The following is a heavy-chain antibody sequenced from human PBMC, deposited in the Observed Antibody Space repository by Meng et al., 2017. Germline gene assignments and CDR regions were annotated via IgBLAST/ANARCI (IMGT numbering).Heavy chain of an antibody. Sequence: QVQLCRAGPGLVNPPQTLSRACAIACGSLYSHSAARNWIRASPSRGLEWLGRTYYRSKWYNDYAVSVKSRITINPDTSKNQFSLQLNSVTPEDTAVYYCARGVVYAISYFDYWGQGTLVTVSS. CDR3: ARGVVYAISYFDY. CDR2: TYYRSKWYN. CDR1: CGSLYSHSAA. D-gene: IGHD2-8*02. V-gene: IGHV6-1*01. J-gene: IGHJ4*02.